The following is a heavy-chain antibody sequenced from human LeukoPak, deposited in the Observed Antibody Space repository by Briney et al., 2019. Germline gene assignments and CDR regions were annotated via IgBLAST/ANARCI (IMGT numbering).Heavy chain of an antibody. CDR1: GGSISSSKYY. Sequence: SETLSLTCTVSGGSISSSKYYWGWIRQPPGKGLEWIGTIFNSGSTHYNPSLKSRVTISVDTSKNQFSLKLSSVTAADTAVYFCARWGSGTSPFDDWGQGTLVTVSS. D-gene: IGHD3-16*01. V-gene: IGHV4-39*07. CDR3: ARWGSGTSPFDD. CDR2: IFNSGST. J-gene: IGHJ4*02.